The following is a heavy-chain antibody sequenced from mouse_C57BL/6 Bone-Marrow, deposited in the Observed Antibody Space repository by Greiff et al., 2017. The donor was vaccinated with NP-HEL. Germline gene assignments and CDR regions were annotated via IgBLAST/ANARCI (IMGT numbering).Heavy chain of an antibody. CDR2: IYPRSGNT. D-gene: IGHD2-3*01. J-gene: IGHJ2*01. V-gene: IGHV1-81*01. CDR3: ARGTWLLPLYFDY. CDR1: GYTFTSYG. Sequence: QVHVKQSGAELARPGASVKLSCKASGYTFTSYGISWVKQRTGQGLEWIGEIYPRSGNTYYNEKFKGKATLTADKSSSTAYMELRSLTSEDSAVYFCARGTWLLPLYFDYWGQGTTLTVSS.